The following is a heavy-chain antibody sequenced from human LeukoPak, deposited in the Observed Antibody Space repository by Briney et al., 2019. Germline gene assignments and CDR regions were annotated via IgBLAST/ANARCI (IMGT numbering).Heavy chain of an antibody. CDR1: GFTFTSNG. D-gene: IGHD6-13*01. V-gene: IGHV3-30*02. Sequence: PRGSLRLSWAASGFTFTSNGMHWVRQAPGKGLEWVAFIRYDGSNKYYADSVKGRFTISRDNSKSTLYLQMNSLRAEDTAVYYCAKDEQQLVGYYFDYWGQGTLVTVSS. CDR2: IRYDGSNK. CDR3: AKDEQQLVGYYFDY. J-gene: IGHJ4*02.